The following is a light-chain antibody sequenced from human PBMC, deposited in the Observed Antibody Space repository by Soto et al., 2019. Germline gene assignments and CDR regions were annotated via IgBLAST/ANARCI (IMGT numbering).Light chain of an antibody. V-gene: IGLV1-40*01. CDR2: GNS. Sequence: QAVVTQPPSVSGAPGQRVTISCTGYNSNIGAGYDVHWYQQLPGTAPKPLIYGNSNRPSGVPDRFSASKSGTSASLDITGLQAEDEADYYCQSYDSSVSGWVFGGGTKLAL. J-gene: IGLJ3*02. CDR1: NSNIGAGYD. CDR3: QSYDSSVSGWV.